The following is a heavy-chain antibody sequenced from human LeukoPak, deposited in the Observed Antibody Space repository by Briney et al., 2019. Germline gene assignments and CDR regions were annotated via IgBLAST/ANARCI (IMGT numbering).Heavy chain of an antibody. CDR3: ARHLYDFWSGYYQPRHFDY. CDR1: GGSISSSSNY. J-gene: IGHJ4*02. Sequence: SETLSLTRTVSGGSISSSSNYWGWIRQPPGKGLEWIGRIYYNGSTYYNPSLKSLVTISVDTSKNQFSLKVTSVTAADTAVYYCARHLYDFWSGYYQPRHFDYWGQGTLVTVSS. V-gene: IGHV4-39*01. CDR2: IYYNGST. D-gene: IGHD3-3*01.